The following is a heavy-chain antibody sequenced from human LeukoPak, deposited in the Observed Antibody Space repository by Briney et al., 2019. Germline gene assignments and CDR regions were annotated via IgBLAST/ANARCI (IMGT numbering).Heavy chain of an antibody. CDR3: AKEGYSRGYYSYYYMDV. CDR2: ISSSGSYI. Sequence: GGSLRLSCAAYGFIFSNYNMNWVRQAPGKGLEWVSFISSSGSYIYFADSVNGRFTISRDNSKNTLYVKMNSLRAEDTAVYYCAKEGYSRGYYSYYYMDVWGKGTTVTVSS. V-gene: IGHV3-21*01. J-gene: IGHJ6*03. CDR1: GFIFSNYN. D-gene: IGHD6-13*01.